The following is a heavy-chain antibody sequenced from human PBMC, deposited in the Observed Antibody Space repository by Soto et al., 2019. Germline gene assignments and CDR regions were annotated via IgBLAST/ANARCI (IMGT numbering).Heavy chain of an antibody. V-gene: IGHV1-46*01. Sequence: GASVKVSCKASGYTFTSYYMHWVRQAPGQGLEWMGIVNPSGGSTSYAQKFQGRVTMARDTSTSTVYMELSSLRSEDTAVYYCARAVDDSSGFGGSWFDPWGQGTLVTVSS. CDR3: ARAVDDSSGFGGSWFDP. J-gene: IGHJ5*02. CDR1: GYTFTSYY. D-gene: IGHD3-22*01. CDR2: VNPSGGST.